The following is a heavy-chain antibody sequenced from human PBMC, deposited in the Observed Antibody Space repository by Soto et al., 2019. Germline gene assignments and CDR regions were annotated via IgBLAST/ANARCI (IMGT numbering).Heavy chain of an antibody. Sequence: QPGGSLRLSCAASGFTFSYHYMEWVRQAPGKGLEWVGRIRNKANSYTTEYAASVKGRFTISRDDSKSALYLQMNSLKIEDTAVYYCARAVPWHDAFDIWGQGTMVTVPS. J-gene: IGHJ3*02. CDR1: GFTFSYHY. CDR2: IRNKANSYTT. V-gene: IGHV3-72*01. CDR3: ARAVPWHDAFDI.